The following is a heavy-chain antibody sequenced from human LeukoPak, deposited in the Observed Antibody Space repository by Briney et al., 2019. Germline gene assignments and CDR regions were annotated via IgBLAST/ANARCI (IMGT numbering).Heavy chain of an antibody. CDR1: GTSISLSNW. CDR2: IYHSGTT. Sequence: SETLSLTCAVSGTSISLSNWWTWVRQPPGKGLEWIGEIYHSGTTNYNPSLKSRVTISLDKSRNQFSLDLNSVSAADTAVYYCARSYFGSGTFNGFDYWGQGTLVTVSS. D-gene: IGHD3-10*01. V-gene: IGHV4-4*02. J-gene: IGHJ4*02. CDR3: ARSYFGSGTFNGFDY.